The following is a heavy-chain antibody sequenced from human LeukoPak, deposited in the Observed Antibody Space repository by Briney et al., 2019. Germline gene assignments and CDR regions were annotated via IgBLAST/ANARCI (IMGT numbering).Heavy chain of an antibody. J-gene: IGHJ3*02. CDR2: IYTSGST. CDR1: GGSISSGSYY. CDR3: ASANGIGGATTGRGAFDI. Sequence: SETLSLTCTVSGGSISSGSYYWSWIRQPAGKGLEWIGRIYTSGSTNYNPSLKSRVTISVDTSKNQFSLKLSSVTAADTAVYYCASANGIGGATTGRGAFDIWGQGTMVTVSS. D-gene: IGHD1-26*01. V-gene: IGHV4-61*02.